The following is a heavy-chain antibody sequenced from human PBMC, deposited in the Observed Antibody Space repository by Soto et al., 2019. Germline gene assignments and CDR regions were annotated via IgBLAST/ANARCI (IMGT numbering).Heavy chain of an antibody. CDR3: ARGVDGSWSPNY. Sequence: QVQLVQSGAEVQKPGSSVKVSCKASGGTFSSYTISWVRQAPGQGLEWMGRIIPILGIANYAQKFQGRVTITADKSTSTAYMELSSLRSEDTAVYYCARGVDGSWSPNYWGQGTLVTVSS. V-gene: IGHV1-69*02. CDR2: IIPILGIA. J-gene: IGHJ4*02. D-gene: IGHD3-10*01. CDR1: GGTFSSYT.